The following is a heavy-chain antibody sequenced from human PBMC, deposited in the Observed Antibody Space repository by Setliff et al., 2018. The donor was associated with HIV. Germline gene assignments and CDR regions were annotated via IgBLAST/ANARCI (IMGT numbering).Heavy chain of an antibody. J-gene: IGHJ6*03. CDR2: IDADNGNT. D-gene: IGHD4-17*01. CDR1: GYTLTSYA. Sequence: ASVKVSCKASGYTLTSYAITWVRQAPGQGLEWVGWIDADNGNTNYAQKFRGRVTMTTDTSTNTAYMEVRSLTSDDTAVYYCVRVTADRTNYYYYMDVWDKGTTVTV. V-gene: IGHV1-18*01. CDR3: VRVTADRTNYYYYMDV.